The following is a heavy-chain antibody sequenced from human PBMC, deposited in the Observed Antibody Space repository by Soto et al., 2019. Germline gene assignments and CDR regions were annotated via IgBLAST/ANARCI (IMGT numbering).Heavy chain of an antibody. D-gene: IGHD3-16*02. CDR3: ARALHYDYIWGSYPGLF. CDR2: IKQDGSEK. CDR1: GFTFSSYW. V-gene: IGHV3-7*01. Sequence: GGSLRLSCAASGFTFSSYWMSWVRQAPGKGLEWVANIKQDGSEKYYVDSVKGRFTISRDNAKNSLYLQMNSLRAEDTAVYYCARALHYDYIWGSYPGLFWGQGTLVTVSS. J-gene: IGHJ4*02.